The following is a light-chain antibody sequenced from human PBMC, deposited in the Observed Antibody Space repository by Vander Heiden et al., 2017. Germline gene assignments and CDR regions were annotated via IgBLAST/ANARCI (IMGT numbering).Light chain of an antibody. V-gene: IGKV3-20*01. CDR3: QQYGSSPLT. CDR2: DVS. J-gene: IGKJ3*01. CDR1: QNILNNY. Sequence: EIVLTQSPGTLSLSPGGRATLSCRASQNILNNYLAWYQQKPGQAPRLLIYDVSGRATGIPDRFSGSGSGTDFTLTISRLEPEDFAVYYCQQYGSSPLTFGPGTKVDIK.